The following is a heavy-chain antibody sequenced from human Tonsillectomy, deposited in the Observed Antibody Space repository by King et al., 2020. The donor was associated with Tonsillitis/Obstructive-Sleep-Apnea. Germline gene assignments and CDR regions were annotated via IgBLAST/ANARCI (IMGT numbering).Heavy chain of an antibody. CDR2: IWYDGSNK. CDR1: GFTFSSYG. J-gene: IGHJ4*02. CDR3: AKEYGSALYYFDY. D-gene: IGHD3-10*01. Sequence: QLVQSGGGVVQPGRSLRLSCAASGFTFSSYGMHWVRQAPGKGLEWVAVIWYDGSNKYYADSVKGRFTISRDNSKNTLYLQMNSLRAEDKAVYYCAKEYGSALYYFDYWGQGTPVTVSS. V-gene: IGHV3-33*06.